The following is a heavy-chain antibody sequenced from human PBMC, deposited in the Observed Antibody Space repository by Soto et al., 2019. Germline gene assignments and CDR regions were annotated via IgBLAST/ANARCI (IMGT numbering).Heavy chain of an antibody. Sequence: APVKVSCKASCYSFTNYDIIWVRQSPGQGLEWMGWISPDKGYANYAHKLQGRVTMTMDMSTSTVYMELSSMRSEATAVYYCAREGAASYYFDYWDQGTLVIACS. CDR1: CYSFTNYD. V-gene: IGHV1-18*01. J-gene: IGHJ4*02. CDR3: AREGAASYYFDY. D-gene: IGHD5-18*01. CDR2: ISPDKGYA.